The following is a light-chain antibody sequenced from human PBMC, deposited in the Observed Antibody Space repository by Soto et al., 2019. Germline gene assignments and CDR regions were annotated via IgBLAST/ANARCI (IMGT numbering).Light chain of an antibody. CDR3: SSYTSSTLYV. CDR1: SSDVGGYNY. V-gene: IGLV2-14*01. J-gene: IGLJ1*01. Sequence: QSDLTQPASVSGSPGQSITISCTGTSSDVGGYNYVSWYQQHPGKAPKLMIYDVSNRPSGVSNRFSGSKSGNTASLTISGLQAGDEADYYCSSYTSSTLYVFGTGTKVTVL. CDR2: DVS.